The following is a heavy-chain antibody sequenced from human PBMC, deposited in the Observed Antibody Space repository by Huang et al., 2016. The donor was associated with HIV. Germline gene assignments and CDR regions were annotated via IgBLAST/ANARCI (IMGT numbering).Heavy chain of an antibody. Sequence: EVQLVESGGGLIEPGGSLGLSCTASGFTVSSHYMSWVRPAPGKGPEGVSAIHIGGSTYYRDSGNGRFTISRDNSKNTLYLQMSSLRVEDTAIYYCAREGQAQGYRMGSWDYWGQGTLVAVSS. D-gene: IGHD3-16*02. V-gene: IGHV3-53*01. J-gene: IGHJ4*02. CDR2: IHIGGST. CDR3: AREGQAQGYRMGSWDY. CDR1: GFTVSSHY.